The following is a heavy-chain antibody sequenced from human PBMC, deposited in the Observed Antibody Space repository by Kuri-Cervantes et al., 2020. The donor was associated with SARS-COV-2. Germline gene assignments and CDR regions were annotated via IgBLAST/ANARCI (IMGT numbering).Heavy chain of an antibody. V-gene: IGHV4-38-2*01. CDR2: IYHSGST. Sequence: SQTLPLTCAVSGYSISSGYYWGWIRQPPGKGLEWIGSIYHSGSTYYNPSLKSRVTISVDTSKNQFSLKLSSVTAADTAVYYCARQGGYSSSSLDYWGQGTLVTSPQ. CDR3: ARQGGYSSSSLDY. CDR1: GYSISSGYY. D-gene: IGHD6-6*01. J-gene: IGHJ4*02.